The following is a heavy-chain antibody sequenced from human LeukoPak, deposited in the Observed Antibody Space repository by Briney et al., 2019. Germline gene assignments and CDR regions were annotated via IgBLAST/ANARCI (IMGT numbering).Heavy chain of an antibody. D-gene: IGHD4-23*01. CDR2: IKQDGSEK. V-gene: IGHV3-7*01. CDR1: GFTFNNAW. CDR3: ACRRWKTSAVDY. Sequence: GGSLRLSCAASGFTFNNAWMSWVRQAPGKGLEWVANIKQDGSEKYYVDSVKGRFTISRDNAKNSLYLQMNSLRAEDTAVYFCACRRWKTSAVDYWGQGTLVTVSS. J-gene: IGHJ4*02.